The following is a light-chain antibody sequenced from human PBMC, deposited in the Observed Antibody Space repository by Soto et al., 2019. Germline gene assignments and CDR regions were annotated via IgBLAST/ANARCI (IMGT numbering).Light chain of an antibody. Sequence: EIVLTQSPATLSLSPGEGATLSCRASQSVYRSLAWYQHKPGQAPRLLIHSISNRATGIPARFSGSGSGTDFTLSISSLEPEDFAVYYCQHRSNSPLVITFGQGTRLEIK. CDR3: QHRSNSPLVIT. V-gene: IGKV3-11*01. CDR2: SIS. J-gene: IGKJ5*01. CDR1: QSVYRS.